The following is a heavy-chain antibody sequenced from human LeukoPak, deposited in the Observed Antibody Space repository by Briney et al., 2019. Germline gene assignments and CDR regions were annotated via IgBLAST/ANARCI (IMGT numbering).Heavy chain of an antibody. D-gene: IGHD3-22*01. Sequence: GASVKVSCKASGGTFSSYAISWVRQAPGQGLEWMGGIIPIFGTANYAQKFQGRVTITADESTGTAYMELSSLRSEDTAVYYCARGFGYYYDSSGYYQAYYWGQGTLVTVSS. V-gene: IGHV1-69*13. CDR1: GGTFSSYA. CDR3: ARGFGYYYDSSGYYQAYY. CDR2: IIPIFGTA. J-gene: IGHJ4*02.